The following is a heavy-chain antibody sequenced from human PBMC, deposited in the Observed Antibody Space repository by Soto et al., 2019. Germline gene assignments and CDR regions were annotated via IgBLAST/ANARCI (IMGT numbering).Heavy chain of an antibody. CDR1: GGSISSSNW. Sequence: PSETLSLTCAVSGGSISSSNWWSWVRQPPGKGLEWIGEIYHSGSTNYNPSIKSRVTISVDKSKNQFSLKLSSVTAADTAVYYCARDLTYYDSSGYYSPYFDYWGQGTLVTVSS. CDR3: ARDLTYYDSSGYYSPYFDY. CDR2: IYHSGST. D-gene: IGHD3-22*01. J-gene: IGHJ4*02. V-gene: IGHV4-4*02.